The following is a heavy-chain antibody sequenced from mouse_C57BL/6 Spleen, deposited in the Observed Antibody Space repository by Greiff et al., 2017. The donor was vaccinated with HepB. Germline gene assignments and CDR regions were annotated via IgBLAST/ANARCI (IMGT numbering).Heavy chain of an antibody. CDR3: AKPEGNLRRAWFAY. Sequence: VHLVESGPGLVAPSQSLSITCTVSGFSLTSYGVSWVRQPPGKGLEWLGVIWGDGSTNYHSALISRLSISKDNSKSQVFLKLNSLQTDDTATYYCAKPEGNLRRAWFAYWGQGTLVTVSA. V-gene: IGHV2-3*01. J-gene: IGHJ3*01. D-gene: IGHD2-1*01. CDR1: GFSLTSYG. CDR2: IWGDGST.